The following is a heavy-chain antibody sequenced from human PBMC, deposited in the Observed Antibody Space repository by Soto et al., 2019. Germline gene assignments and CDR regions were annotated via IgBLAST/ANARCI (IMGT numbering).Heavy chain of an antibody. V-gene: IGHV3-74*01. Sequence: EVQLVESGGGLVQPGGSPRLSCGASGFTFSSYWMYWVRQAPGKGLVWVSRVNTDESRTSYADSVKGRFTISRDNAKNTLYLQMNSLRAEDTAVYYCARVLNGQWYFDYWGQGTQVTVSS. CDR3: ARVLNGQWYFDY. CDR2: VNTDESRT. J-gene: IGHJ4*02. D-gene: IGHD6-19*01. CDR1: GFTFSSYW.